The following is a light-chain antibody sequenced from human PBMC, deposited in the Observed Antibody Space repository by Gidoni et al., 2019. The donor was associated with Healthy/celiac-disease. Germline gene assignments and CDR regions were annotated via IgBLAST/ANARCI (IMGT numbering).Light chain of an antibody. Sequence: DIQMTQSPSSMSASVGDRVTLTCQASQDISNYLNWYQQKPGKAPKLLIYDASNLETGVPSRVSGSGSGTDFTFTISSLQPEDIATYYCQQYDNLLTFGAGTKVEIK. CDR2: DAS. CDR1: QDISNY. J-gene: IGKJ3*01. CDR3: QQYDNLLT. V-gene: IGKV1-33*01.